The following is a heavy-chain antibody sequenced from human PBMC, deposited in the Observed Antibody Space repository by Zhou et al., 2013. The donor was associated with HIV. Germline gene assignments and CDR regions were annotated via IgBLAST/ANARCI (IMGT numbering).Heavy chain of an antibody. V-gene: IGHV4-34*01. Sequence: QVQLQQWGAGLLRPSETLSLTCVVYDVYGGSFSGYYWSWIRQPPGKGLEWIGEINHSGRTNYNPSLKSRVTISVDTSKNQCSLKLNSVTAADTAVYYCARPRSSGYYPYWGQGTLVTVSS. CDR1: GGSFSGYY. J-gene: IGHJ4*02. CDR2: INHSGRT. D-gene: IGHD3-22*01. CDR3: ARPRSSGYYPY.